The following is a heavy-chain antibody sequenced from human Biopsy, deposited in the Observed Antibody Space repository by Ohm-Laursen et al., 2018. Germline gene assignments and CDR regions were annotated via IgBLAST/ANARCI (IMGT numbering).Heavy chain of an antibody. CDR1: GLRFSMCA. CDR3: ARPMSRVVAYGMDV. Sequence: SLRLSCAAFGLRFSMCAMSWVRQAPGKGLEWVSAIGGSGGGTYYADSVKGRFTISRDDSKNTVYLQMNSLRVEDRAVYYCARPMSRVVAYGMDVWGQGTTVTVSS. V-gene: IGHV3-23*01. J-gene: IGHJ6*02. D-gene: IGHD2-15*01. CDR2: IGGSGGGT.